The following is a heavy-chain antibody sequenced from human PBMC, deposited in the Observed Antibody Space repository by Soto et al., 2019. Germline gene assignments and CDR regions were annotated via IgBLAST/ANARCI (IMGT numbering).Heavy chain of an antibody. J-gene: IGHJ4*02. V-gene: IGHV3-30*18. CDR3: AKGPRGQWLVRPPDY. Sequence: QVQLVESGGGVVQPGRSLRLSCAASGFTFSSYGMHWVRQAPGKGLEWVAVISYDGSNKYYADSVKGRFTISRDNSKNTLYLQMNSLRAEDTAVYYRAKGPRGQWLVRPPDYWGQGTLVTVSS. CDR1: GFTFSSYG. D-gene: IGHD6-19*01. CDR2: ISYDGSNK.